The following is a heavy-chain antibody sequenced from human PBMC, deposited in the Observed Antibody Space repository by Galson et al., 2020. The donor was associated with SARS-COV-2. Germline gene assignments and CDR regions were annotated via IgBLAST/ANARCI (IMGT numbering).Heavy chain of an antibody. V-gene: IGHV1-69*10. J-gene: IGHJ6*03. D-gene: IGHD2-2*02. CDR3: ARENCSSTSCYRYYYMDV. Sequence: SVKVYCKASGGTFSSYAISWVRQAPGQGHEWMGGIIPILGIANYAQKFQGRVTITADKSTSTAYMELSSLGSEDTAVYYCARENCSSTSCYRYYYMDVWGKGTTVTVSS. CDR1: GGTFSSYA. CDR2: IIPILGIA.